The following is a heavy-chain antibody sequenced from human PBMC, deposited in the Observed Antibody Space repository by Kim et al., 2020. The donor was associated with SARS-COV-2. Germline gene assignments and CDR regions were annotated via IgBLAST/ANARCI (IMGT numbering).Heavy chain of an antibody. J-gene: IGHJ4*02. CDR1: GYTFTSYG. CDR2: ISAYNGNT. Sequence: ASVKVSCKASGYTFTSYGISWVRQAPGQGLEWMGWISAYNGNTNYAQKLQGRVTMTTDTSTSTAYMELRSLRSDDTAVYYCASKGQIYSGSYFEFDYWGQGTLVTVSS. D-gene: IGHD1-26*01. CDR3: ASKGQIYSGSYFEFDY. V-gene: IGHV1-18*01.